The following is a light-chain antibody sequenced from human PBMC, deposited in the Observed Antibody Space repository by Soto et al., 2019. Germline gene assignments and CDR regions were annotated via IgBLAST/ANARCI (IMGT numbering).Light chain of an antibody. V-gene: IGKV3-11*01. CDR1: QSVSSY. Sequence: IVLTQSPATLSLSPGERATLSCRASQSVSSYLAWYQQKPCQAPRLLIYDASNRATGIPARFSGSGSGTDFSLTISSLEPEDFAVYYCQQRSNWPLYTFGQGTKLESK. CDR3: QQRSNWPLYT. CDR2: DAS. J-gene: IGKJ2*01.